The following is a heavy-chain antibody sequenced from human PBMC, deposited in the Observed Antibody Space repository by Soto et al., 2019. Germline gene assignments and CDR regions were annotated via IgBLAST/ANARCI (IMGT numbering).Heavy chain of an antibody. V-gene: IGHV3-30-3*01. CDR2: ISYDGSNK. D-gene: IGHD2-21*01. CDR3: ARDAGGDSGQSYYYYGMDV. Sequence: QVQLVESGGGVVQPGRSLRLSCAASGFTFSSYAMHWVRQAPGKGLEWVAVISYDGSNKYYADSVKGRFTISRDNSKNTLYLQMNSLRAEDTAVYYCARDAGGDSGQSYYYYGMDVW. CDR1: GFTFSSYA. J-gene: IGHJ6*01.